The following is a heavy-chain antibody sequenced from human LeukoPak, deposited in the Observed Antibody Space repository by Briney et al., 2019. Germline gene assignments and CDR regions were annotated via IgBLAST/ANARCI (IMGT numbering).Heavy chain of an antibody. V-gene: IGHV1-24*01. CDR2: FDPGEGET. CDR3: ATGIAGYFDY. D-gene: IGHD2-15*01. CDR1: EYTLSKLS. J-gene: IGHJ4*02. Sequence: ASVKVSCKVSEYTLSKLSMHWVRQAPGKGLERMGGFDPGEGETIYAQKFQGRVTMTDDTSTDTSYMELSSLRYEDTAVYYCATGIAGYFDYWGQGTLVIVSS.